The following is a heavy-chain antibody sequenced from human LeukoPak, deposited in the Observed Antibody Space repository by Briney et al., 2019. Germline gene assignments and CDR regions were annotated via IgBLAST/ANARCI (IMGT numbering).Heavy chain of an antibody. J-gene: IGHJ4*02. CDR1: GFTFSSYW. D-gene: IGHD3-10*01. CDR2: INSDGSST. V-gene: IGHV3-74*01. Sequence: PGGSVRLSCAASGFTFSSYWMHWVRQAPGKGLVWVSRINSDGSSTSYADSVKGRFTISRDNAKNTLYPQMNSLRAEDTAVYYCVRGVADSYGQFDNWGQGTLVTVSS. CDR3: VRGVADSYGQFDN.